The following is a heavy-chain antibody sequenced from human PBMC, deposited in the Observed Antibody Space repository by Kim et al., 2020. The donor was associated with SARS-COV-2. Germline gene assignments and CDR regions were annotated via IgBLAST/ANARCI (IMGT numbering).Heavy chain of an antibody. V-gene: IGHV4-38-2*02. Sequence: SETLSLTCTVSGYSISSGYYWGWIRQPPGKGLEWIGSIYHSGSTYYNPSLKSRVTISVDTSKNQFSLKLSSVTAADTAVYYCARGPIIAVAGTSPFDYWG. CDR3: ARGPIIAVAGTSPFDY. CDR2: IYHSGST. J-gene: IGHJ4*01. D-gene: IGHD6-19*01. CDR1: GYSISSGYY.